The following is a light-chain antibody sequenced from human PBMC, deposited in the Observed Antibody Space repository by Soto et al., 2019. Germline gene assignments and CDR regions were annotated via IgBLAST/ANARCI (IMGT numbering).Light chain of an antibody. CDR2: GAS. CDR3: QQYGSSLWT. J-gene: IGKJ1*01. CDR1: QSVSSSY. V-gene: IGKV3-20*01. Sequence: DIVLTQSPGTLYLSPGERATLSCRASQSVSSSYLAWYQQKPGQAPRLLIYGASSRATGIPDRFSGSGSGTDFTLTISRLEPEDFAVYYCQQYGSSLWTFGQGTKVDI.